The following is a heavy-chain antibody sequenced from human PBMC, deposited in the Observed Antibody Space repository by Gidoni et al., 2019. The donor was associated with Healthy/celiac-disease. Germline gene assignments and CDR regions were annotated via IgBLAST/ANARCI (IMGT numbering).Heavy chain of an antibody. CDR2: MNPNSGNT. D-gene: IGHD4-17*01. V-gene: IGHV1-8*01. J-gene: IGHJ2*01. Sequence: GPDLEWMGWMNPNSGNTGYAQKFQGRVTMTRNTSISTAYMELSSLRSEDTAVYYCARFAAPTFLYGDYEYWYFDLWGRGTLVTVSS. CDR3: ARFAAPTFLYGDYEYWYFDL.